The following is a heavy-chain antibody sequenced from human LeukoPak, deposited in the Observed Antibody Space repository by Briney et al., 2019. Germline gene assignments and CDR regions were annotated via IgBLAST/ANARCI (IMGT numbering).Heavy chain of an antibody. CDR3: ARVDTAMVINTDY. V-gene: IGHV1-2*07. CDR2: INPDSGAT. J-gene: IGHJ4*02. CDR1: GYTFAGYY. Sequence: GASVKVSCKASGYTFAGYYMHWVRQAPGQGLEWMGWINPDSGATNYAHNFQGRVTMTRDTSISTAYMELSSLRSDDTAVYYCARVDTAMVINTDYWGQGTLVTVSS. D-gene: IGHD5-18*01.